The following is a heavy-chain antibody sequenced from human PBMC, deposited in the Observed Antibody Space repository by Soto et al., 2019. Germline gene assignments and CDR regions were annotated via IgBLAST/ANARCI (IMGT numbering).Heavy chain of an antibody. CDR3: ARAPFYYDSRGPGAFDI. CDR2: IYYSGST. CDR1: GDSISSHY. V-gene: IGHV4-59*11. D-gene: IGHD3-22*01. Sequence: PSETLSLTCTVSGDSISSHYWSWIRQPPGKGLEWIGYIYYSGSTNYNPSLKSRVTISVDTSKKQFSLKLSSVTAADTAVYYCARAPFYYDSRGPGAFDIWGQGTMVT. J-gene: IGHJ3*02.